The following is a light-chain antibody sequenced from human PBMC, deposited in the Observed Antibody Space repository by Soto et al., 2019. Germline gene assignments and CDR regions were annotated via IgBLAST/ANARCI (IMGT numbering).Light chain of an antibody. V-gene: IGKV2-28*01. CDR2: LGS. CDR3: MQALQTPT. CDR1: QSLLHSNGYNY. J-gene: IGKJ4*01. Sequence: DIVMTQSPLSLPVTPGEPASISCRSSQSLLHSNGYNYLDWYLQKPGQSPQLLIYLGSNRASGVPDRFSGSGFRKEFTLKISRVEAEDVGVYYCMQALQTPTFGGGTKVEIK.